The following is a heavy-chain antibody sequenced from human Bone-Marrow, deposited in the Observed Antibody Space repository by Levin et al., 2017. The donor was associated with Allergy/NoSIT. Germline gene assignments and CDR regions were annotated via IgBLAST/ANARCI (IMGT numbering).Heavy chain of an antibody. CDR2: MYSGGST. V-gene: IGHV3-66*04. J-gene: IGHJ4*02. Sequence: GGSLRLSCVVSGFTVSNNYMSWVRQAPGKGLEWVSVMYSGGSTYYADSVKGRFTISRDNSKNTVYLQMNSLRAGDTAVYYCARRDFHRGSYYWGQGALVTVSS. D-gene: IGHD3-10*01. CDR3: ARRDFHRGSYY. CDR1: GFTVSNNY.